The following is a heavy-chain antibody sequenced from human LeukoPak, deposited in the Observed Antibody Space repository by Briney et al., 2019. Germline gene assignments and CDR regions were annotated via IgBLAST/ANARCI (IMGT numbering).Heavy chain of an antibody. CDR2: INCNRGDT. D-gene: IGHD6-13*01. V-gene: IGHV1-2*02. Sequence: ASVKVSCKASGYTFIGYYIHWVRQAPGQGLEWMGWINCNRGDTAYAQTFQGRVTMTRDTSISTAYVELSSLKSDDTAVYYCAREVHSTRHFDFWGQGTLVTVSS. CDR3: AREVHSTRHFDF. CDR1: GYTFIGYY. J-gene: IGHJ4*02.